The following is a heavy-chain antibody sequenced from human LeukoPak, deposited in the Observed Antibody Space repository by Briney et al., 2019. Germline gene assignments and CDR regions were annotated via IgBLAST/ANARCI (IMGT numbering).Heavy chain of an antibody. J-gene: IGHJ6*03. Sequence: PSETLSLTCAVYGGSFSGYYWSWIRQPPGKGLEWIGEINHSGSTNYNPSLKSRVTISVDTSKHQFSLKLSSVTAADTAVYYCARLSSSSWYYYYYYMDVWGKGTTVTISS. V-gene: IGHV4-34*01. CDR1: GGSFSGYY. D-gene: IGHD6-13*01. CDR2: INHSGST. CDR3: ARLSSSSWYYYYYYMDV.